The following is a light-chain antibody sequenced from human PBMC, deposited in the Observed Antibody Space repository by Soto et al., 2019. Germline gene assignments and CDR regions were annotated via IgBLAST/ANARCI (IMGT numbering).Light chain of an antibody. CDR3: SSYTSSTTSVV. V-gene: IGLV2-14*01. CDR1: SSDVGGHKY. Sequence: ALTQPASVSGSPGQSITISCTGTSSDVGGHKYVSWYQQHPDKAPKVLIFEVSNRPSGISNRFSGSKSGNTASLTISGLQAEDEADYYCSSYTSSTTSVVFGGGTKVTVL. J-gene: IGLJ2*01. CDR2: EVS.